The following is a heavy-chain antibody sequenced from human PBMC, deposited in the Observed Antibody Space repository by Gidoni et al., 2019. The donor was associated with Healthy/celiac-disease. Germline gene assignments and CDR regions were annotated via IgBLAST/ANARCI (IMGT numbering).Heavy chain of an antibody. CDR1: GGSISSGDYY. V-gene: IGHV4-30-4*01. Sequence: QVQLQESGPGLVKPSQTLSLPCTVSGGSISSGDYYWSWIRQPPGKGLEWIGYIYYSGSTYYNPSLKSRVTISVDTSKNQFSLKLSSVTAADTAVYYCARVRPCGGDCYGYGMDVWGQGTTVTVSS. J-gene: IGHJ6*02. CDR2: IYYSGST. D-gene: IGHD2-21*01. CDR3: ARVRPCGGDCYGYGMDV.